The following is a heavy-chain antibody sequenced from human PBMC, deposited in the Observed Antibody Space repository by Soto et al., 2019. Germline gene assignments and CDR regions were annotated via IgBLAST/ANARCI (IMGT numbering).Heavy chain of an antibody. CDR3: ARIITEEDYYYYGMDV. J-gene: IGHJ6*02. D-gene: IGHD3-10*01. CDR1: GYTFTSYG. V-gene: IGHV1-18*01. CDR2: ISAYNGNT. Sequence: ASVKVSCKASGYTFTSYGISWVRQAPGQGLEWMGWISAYNGNTNYAQKLQGRVTMTTDTSTSTAYMELRSLRSDDTAVYYCARIITEEDYYYYGMDVWGQGTTVTVSS.